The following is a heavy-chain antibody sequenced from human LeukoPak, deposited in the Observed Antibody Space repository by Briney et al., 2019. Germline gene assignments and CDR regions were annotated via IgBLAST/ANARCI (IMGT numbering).Heavy chain of an antibody. Sequence: GGSLRLSCAASGFTFSSYSMNWVRQAPGKGLEWVSSISSTNSYTHYADSVTGRFTISRDNAKNSLSLQMNSLRAEDTAVYYCAGRGCSNGICHFDYWGQGTLVTVSS. D-gene: IGHD2-8*01. J-gene: IGHJ4*02. CDR3: AGRGCSNGICHFDY. V-gene: IGHV3-21*01. CDR1: GFTFSSYS. CDR2: ISSTNSYT.